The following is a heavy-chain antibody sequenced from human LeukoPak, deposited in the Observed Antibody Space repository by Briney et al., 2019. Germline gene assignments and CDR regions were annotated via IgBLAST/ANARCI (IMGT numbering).Heavy chain of an antibody. CDR1: GGSISSSSYF. J-gene: IGHJ3*02. Sequence: SETLSLTCTVSGGSISSSSYFWGWIRQPPGKGLEWIGSIYYSGSTNYNPSLKSRVTISVDTSKNQFSLKLSSVTAADTAVYYCARDLGIVATIKRGAGAFDIWGQGTMVTVSS. D-gene: IGHD5-12*01. V-gene: IGHV4-39*07. CDR2: IYYSGST. CDR3: ARDLGIVATIKRGAGAFDI.